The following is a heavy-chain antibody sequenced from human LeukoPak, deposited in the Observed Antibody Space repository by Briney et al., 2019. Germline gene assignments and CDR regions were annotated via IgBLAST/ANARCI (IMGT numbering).Heavy chain of an antibody. CDR3: ARVVWPEYTLGGYFDY. D-gene: IGHD2/OR15-2a*01. J-gene: IGHJ4*02. V-gene: IGHV4-4*02. CDR2: IYLSGST. Sequence: SETLSLTFALSGGPITNRHWSSWVRQPPGKGLEWIGEIYLSGSTNYSPSLRSRLTISVDKSKNQFSLKLNSVTAADTAVYYCARVVWPEYTLGGYFDYWGQGILVTVSS. CDR1: GGPITNRHW.